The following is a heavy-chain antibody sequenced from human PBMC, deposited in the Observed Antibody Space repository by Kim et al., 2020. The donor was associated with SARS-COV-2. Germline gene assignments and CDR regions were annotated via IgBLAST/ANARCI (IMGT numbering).Heavy chain of an antibody. J-gene: IGHJ6*02. D-gene: IGHD5-12*01. Sequence: SVKGRFTVSRDDSKNTLQLQMTSLRAADTAVYYCVKGGDGYNFDYYGLDVWGQGTTVTVSS. CDR3: VKGGDGYNFDYYGLDV. V-gene: IGHV3-23*01.